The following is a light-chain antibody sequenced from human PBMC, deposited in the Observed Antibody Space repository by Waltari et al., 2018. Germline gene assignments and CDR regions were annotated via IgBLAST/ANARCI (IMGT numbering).Light chain of an antibody. J-gene: IGKJ4*01. CDR2: DAS. CDR3: QQYDNLLPFT. Sequence: DIQMTQSPSSLSASVGDRVTITCQGSQDISHYLNWYQQKPGKAPKLLIYDASNLEPGVPSRFSGSGSRTYFTCIISSRQPEDIATYYCQQYDNLLPFTFGGGTKVEIK. V-gene: IGKV1-33*01. CDR1: QDISHY.